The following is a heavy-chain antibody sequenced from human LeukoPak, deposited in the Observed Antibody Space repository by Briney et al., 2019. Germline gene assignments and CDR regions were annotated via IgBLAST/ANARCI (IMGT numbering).Heavy chain of an antibody. V-gene: IGHV3-23*01. J-gene: IGHJ4*02. CDR1: GFTFSSYA. CDR2: ISGSAGST. Sequence: GGSLRLSCAASGFTFSSYAMSWVRQAPGKGLEWVSAISGSAGSTYYADSVKGRFTISTDNSKNTLYLQMNSLRAEDTAVYYCARDLLGYYQADFDYWGQGTLVTVSS. D-gene: IGHD1-26*01. CDR3: ARDLLGYYQADFDY.